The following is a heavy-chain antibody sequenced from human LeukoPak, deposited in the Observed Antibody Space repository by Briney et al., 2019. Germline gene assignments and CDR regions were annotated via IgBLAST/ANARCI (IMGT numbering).Heavy chain of an antibody. J-gene: IGHJ6*02. V-gene: IGHV3-13*01. CDR1: GFTFSSYD. D-gene: IGHD6-13*01. CDR3: AREGLWPGSWGFYGMDV. CDR2: IGTAGDT. Sequence: GGSLRLSCAASGFTFSSYDMHWVRQATGKGLEWVSAIGTAGDTYYPGSVKGRFTISRENAKNSLYLQMNSLRAGDTAVYYCAREGLWPGSWGFYGMDVWGQGTTVTVSS.